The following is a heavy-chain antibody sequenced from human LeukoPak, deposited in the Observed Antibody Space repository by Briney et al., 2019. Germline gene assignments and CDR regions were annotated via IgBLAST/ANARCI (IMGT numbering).Heavy chain of an antibody. D-gene: IGHD3-3*01. J-gene: IGHJ6*03. CDR1: GFAFSTYT. Sequence: PGGSLRLSCAASGFAFSTYTMTWFCQAPRKGMDLVSGISGSGGSAYYADSVKGRFTISRDNSKNTLYLQMNSLGAEETVLYCCAKGVAIQVYYYMDVWGKGTTVTVSS. CDR3: AKGVAIQVYYYMDV. V-gene: IGHV3-23*01. CDR2: ISGSGGSA.